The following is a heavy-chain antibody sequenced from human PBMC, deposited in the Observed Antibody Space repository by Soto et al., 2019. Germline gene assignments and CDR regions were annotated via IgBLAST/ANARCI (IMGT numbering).Heavy chain of an antibody. Sequence: GGSLRLSCAASGFSISTNAMYWVRQAPGMGLEWVSGISERGDTTHYADSVKGRFTISRDTSKNTLYLQLNTLRADDTAVYYCAKDKPGTTSFDYWGQGILVTVSS. CDR1: GFSISTNA. CDR2: ISERGDTT. D-gene: IGHD1-1*01. V-gene: IGHV3-23*01. J-gene: IGHJ4*02. CDR3: AKDKPGTTSFDY.